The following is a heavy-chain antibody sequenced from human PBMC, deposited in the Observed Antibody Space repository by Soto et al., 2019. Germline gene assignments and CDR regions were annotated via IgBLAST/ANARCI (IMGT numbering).Heavy chain of an antibody. J-gene: IGHJ6*03. CDR1: GFTFSSYW. V-gene: IGHV3-7*01. Sequence: GGSLRLSCAASGFTFSSYWMSWVRQAPGKGLEWVANIKQDGSEKYYVDSVKGRFTISRDNAKNSLYLQMNSLRAEDTAVYYCARDQPQLEPSYSYMDAWGKGTTVTVSS. CDR3: ARDQPQLEPSYSYMDA. CDR2: IKQDGSEK. D-gene: IGHD1-1*01.